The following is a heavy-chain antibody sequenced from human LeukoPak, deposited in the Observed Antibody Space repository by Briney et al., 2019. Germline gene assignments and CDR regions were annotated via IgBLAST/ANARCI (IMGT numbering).Heavy chain of an antibody. Sequence: PSETLSLTCAVSGGSISSGGYSWSWIRQPPGKGLEWIGYIYHSGSTYYNPSLKSRVTISVDRSKNQFSLKLGSVTAADTAVYYCARADTAMAYIDYWGQGTLVTVSS. CDR3: ARADTAMAYIDY. CDR1: GGSISSGGYS. J-gene: IGHJ4*02. D-gene: IGHD5-18*01. V-gene: IGHV4-30-2*01. CDR2: IYHSGST.